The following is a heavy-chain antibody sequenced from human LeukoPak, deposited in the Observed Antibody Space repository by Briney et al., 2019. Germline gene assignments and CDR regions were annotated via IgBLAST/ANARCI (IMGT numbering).Heavy chain of an antibody. CDR2: IYYSGST. V-gene: IGHV4-59*01. D-gene: IGHD2-2*01. CDR3: ATRSTRTLTFDY. CDR1: GFTFSSYS. Sequence: GSPRLSCAASGFTFSSYSMNWVRQAPGKGLEWIGYIYYSGSTNYNPSLKSRVTISVDTSKNQFSLKLSSVTAADTAVYYCATRSTRTLTFDYWGQGTLVTVSS. J-gene: IGHJ4*02.